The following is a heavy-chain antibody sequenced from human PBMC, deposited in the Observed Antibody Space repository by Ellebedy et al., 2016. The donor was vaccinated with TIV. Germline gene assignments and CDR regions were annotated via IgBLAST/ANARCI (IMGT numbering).Heavy chain of an antibody. CDR2: IYYSGST. CDR3: ARGPGSSSWYDG. V-gene: IGHV4-59*01. J-gene: IGHJ4*02. CDR1: GGSFSGYY. Sequence: SETLSLXXAVYGGSFSGYYWSWIRQPPGKGLEWIGYIYYSGSTNYNPSLKSRVTISVDTSKNQFSLKLSSVTAADTAVYYCARGPGSSSWYDGWGQGTLVTVSS. D-gene: IGHD6-13*01.